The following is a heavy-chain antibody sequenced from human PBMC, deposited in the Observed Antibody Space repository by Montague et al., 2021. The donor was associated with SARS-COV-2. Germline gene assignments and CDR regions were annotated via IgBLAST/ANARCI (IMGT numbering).Heavy chain of an antibody. CDR1: GGSISSSSYY. J-gene: IGHJ5*02. D-gene: IGHD2-15*01. CDR3: ERRFTSDCSGGSCYRGLRFDP. Sequence: SETLSLTCTVSGGSISSSSYYWGWIRQPPGKGLEWIGSIYYSGSTYYNPSLKSRVTISVDTSKNQFSLKLSSVTAADTAVYYCERRFTSDCSGGSCYRGLRFDPWGQGTLVTVSS. V-gene: IGHV4-39*01. CDR2: IYYSGST.